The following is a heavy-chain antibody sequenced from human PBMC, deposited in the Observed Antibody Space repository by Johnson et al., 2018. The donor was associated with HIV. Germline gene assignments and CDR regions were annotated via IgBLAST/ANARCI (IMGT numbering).Heavy chain of an antibody. V-gene: IGHV3-20*04. D-gene: IGHD6-19*01. Sequence: VQLVESGGGVVRPGVSLRLSCAASGITFDDYGMSWVRQAPGKVLEWVSGINWNGGSTGYADSVKGRFTISRDNAKNSLYLKMNSLRAEDTALYYCARDNIYGSALGDAFDVWGQGTMVTVSS. CDR1: GITFDDYG. CDR3: ARDNIYGSALGDAFDV. J-gene: IGHJ3*01. CDR2: INWNGGST.